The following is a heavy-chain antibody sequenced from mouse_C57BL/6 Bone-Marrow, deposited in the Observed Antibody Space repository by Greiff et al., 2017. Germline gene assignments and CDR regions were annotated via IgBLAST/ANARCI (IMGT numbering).Heavy chain of an antibody. V-gene: IGHV5-12*01. D-gene: IGHD1-1*01. Sequence: DVKLVESGGGLVQPGGSLKLSCAASGFTFSDYYMYWVRQTPEQRLEWVAYISNGGGSTYYPDTVKGRFTISRDNAKNTLYLQMSRLKSEDTDMYYCARWDGSRVFDYWGQGTTLTVSA. CDR3: ARWDGSRVFDY. CDR1: GFTFSDYY. CDR2: ISNGGGST. J-gene: IGHJ2*01.